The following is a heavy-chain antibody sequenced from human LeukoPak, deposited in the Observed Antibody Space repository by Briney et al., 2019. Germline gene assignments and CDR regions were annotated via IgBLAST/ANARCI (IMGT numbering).Heavy chain of an antibody. V-gene: IGHV4-59*01. J-gene: IGHJ4*02. Sequence: SETLSLTCTVSGGPISSYYWSWIRQPPGKGLEWIGYIYYSGSTNYNPSLKSRVTISVDTSKNQFSLKLSSVTAADTAVYYCARDSAFLAFDYWGQGTLVTVSS. CDR1: GGPISSYY. D-gene: IGHD2/OR15-2a*01. CDR2: IYYSGST. CDR3: ARDSAFLAFDY.